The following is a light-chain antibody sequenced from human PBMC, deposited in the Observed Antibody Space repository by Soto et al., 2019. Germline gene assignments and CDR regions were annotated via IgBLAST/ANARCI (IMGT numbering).Light chain of an antibody. CDR2: DAG. CDR3: QQRSSWPLLWT. Sequence: EIVLTQSPATLSLSPGERATLSCRASQSVSSSLSWYQQKPGQAPRLLIYDAGNRATGIPARFSGSGSRTDFTLTISSLEPEDVAVYCCQQRSSWPLLWTFGGGTKVEIK. CDR1: QSVSSS. J-gene: IGKJ4*01. V-gene: IGKV3-11*01.